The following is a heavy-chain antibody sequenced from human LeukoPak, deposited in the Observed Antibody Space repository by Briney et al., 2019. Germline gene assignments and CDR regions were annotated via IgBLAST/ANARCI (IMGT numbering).Heavy chain of an antibody. J-gene: IGHJ4*02. CDR2: ISAYNGNT. D-gene: IGHD6-13*01. V-gene: IGHV1-18*01. CDR1: GYTFTSYG. CDR3: ARGSAIDSSSVADY. Sequence: ASVKVSCKASGYTFTSYGISWVRQAPGQGLEWMGWISAYNGNTNYAQKLQGRVTMTTDTSTRTAYMELRSLRSDDTAVYYCARGSAIDSSSVADYWGQGTLVTVSS.